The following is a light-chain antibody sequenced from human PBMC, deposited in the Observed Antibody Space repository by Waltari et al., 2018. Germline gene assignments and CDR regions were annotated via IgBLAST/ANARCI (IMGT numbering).Light chain of an antibody. V-gene: IGLV1-44*01. CDR2: SNA. J-gene: IGLJ3*02. CDR3: AVWDDSLNGGV. Sequence: QSVLTQPPSASGTPGQRVTISCSGSSSNIGSNTVNWYQQLPGTAPKLLIYSNAQRPSGVPDRFSGSKSGTSAALASSGLQSEDEADYYCAVWDDSLNGGVFGGGTKLTVL. CDR1: SSNIGSNT.